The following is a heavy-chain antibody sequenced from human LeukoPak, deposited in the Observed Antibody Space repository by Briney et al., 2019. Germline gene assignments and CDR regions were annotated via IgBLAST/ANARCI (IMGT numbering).Heavy chain of an antibody. Sequence: AASVKVSCKASGYIFTDYYIHWVRQAPGQGLEWTGWINPNSGGTNYAQEFQGRVTMTRDTSITTTYMDLSRLKSDDTAVYYCAREAVRYGGGGCQVGYWGQGTLVTVSS. CDR2: INPNSGGT. J-gene: IGHJ4*02. D-gene: IGHD2-21*02. CDR3: AREAVRYGGGGCQVGY. V-gene: IGHV1-2*02. CDR1: GYIFTDYY.